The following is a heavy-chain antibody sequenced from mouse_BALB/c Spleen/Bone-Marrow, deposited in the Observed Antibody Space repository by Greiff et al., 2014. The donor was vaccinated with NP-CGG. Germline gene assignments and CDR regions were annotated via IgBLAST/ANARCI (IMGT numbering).Heavy chain of an antibody. J-gene: IGHJ1*01. V-gene: IGHV5-17*02. CDR1: GFTFSSFG. CDR2: ISSGSSTI. D-gene: IGHD1-1*01. Sequence: EVQGVESGGGLVQPGGSRKLSCAASGFTFSSFGMHWVRQAPEKGLEWVAYISSGSSTIYYADTVKGRFTISRDNPKNTLFLQMTSLRCEDTAMYYCARRGSNHWYFDVWGAGTTVTVSS. CDR3: ARRGSNHWYFDV.